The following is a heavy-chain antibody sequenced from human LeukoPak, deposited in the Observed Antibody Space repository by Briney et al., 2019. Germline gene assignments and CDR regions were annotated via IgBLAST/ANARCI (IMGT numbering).Heavy chain of an antibody. D-gene: IGHD5-24*01. Sequence: SVKVSCKASGGTFGSYAISWVRQAPGQGLEWMGGIIPIFGTANYAQKFQGRVTITADESTSTAYMELSSLRSEDTAVYYCARGAERWLQGKLDYWGQGTLVTVSS. CDR3: ARGAERWLQGKLDY. J-gene: IGHJ4*02. V-gene: IGHV1-69*13. CDR2: IIPIFGTA. CDR1: GGTFGSYA.